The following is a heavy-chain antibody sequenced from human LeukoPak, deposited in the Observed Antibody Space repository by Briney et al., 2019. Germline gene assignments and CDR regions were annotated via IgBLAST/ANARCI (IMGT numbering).Heavy chain of an antibody. Sequence: GGSLRLSCAASGFSVSSNYMSWVRQAPGKGLEWISLIYSGGNTYYADSVKGRFTISRDNSKNTLYLQMNSLRVEDTAVYYCARENYDILTGPYYYYYMDVWGKGTTVTISS. D-gene: IGHD3-9*01. CDR2: IYSGGNT. CDR1: GFSVSSNY. CDR3: ARENYDILTGPYYYYYMDV. V-gene: IGHV3-53*01. J-gene: IGHJ6*03.